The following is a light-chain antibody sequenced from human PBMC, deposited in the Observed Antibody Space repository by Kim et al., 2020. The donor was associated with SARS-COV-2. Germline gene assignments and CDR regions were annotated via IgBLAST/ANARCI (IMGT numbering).Light chain of an antibody. V-gene: IGLV7-46*01. CDR1: AGPVTSYHY. Sequence: QAVVTQEPSLTVSPGGTVTLTCDYSAGPVTSYHYPYWIQQKPGQAPRTLIYDTSKTHSWTPARFSGSLIGGKAALTLSGAQPEDEADYYCLLTYGDSRPWVFGGGTKVTVL. CDR2: DTS. J-gene: IGLJ3*02. CDR3: LLTYGDSRPWV.